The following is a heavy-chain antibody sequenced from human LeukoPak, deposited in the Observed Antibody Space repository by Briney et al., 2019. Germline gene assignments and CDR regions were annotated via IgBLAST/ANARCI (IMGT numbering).Heavy chain of an antibody. Sequence: PSETLSLTCAVSGGSISSGGYSWSWIRQPPGKGLEWIGYIYYSGSTNYNPSLKSRVTISVDTSKNQFSLKLSSVTAADTAVYYCARPQFGIGSAFDIWGQGTMVTVSS. J-gene: IGHJ3*02. V-gene: IGHV4-61*08. D-gene: IGHD3-16*01. CDR1: GGSISSGGYS. CDR3: ARPQFGIGSAFDI. CDR2: IYYSGST.